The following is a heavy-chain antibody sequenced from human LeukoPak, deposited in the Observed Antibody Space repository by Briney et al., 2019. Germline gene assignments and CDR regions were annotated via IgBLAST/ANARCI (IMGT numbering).Heavy chain of an antibody. CDR2: IRYDGSDK. V-gene: IGHV3-30*02. D-gene: IGHD3-16*01. CDR1: GFTFRTYG. J-gene: IGHJ3*01. Sequence: GGSLRLSCAASGFTFRTYGMHWVRQAPGKGLEWVTFIRYDGSDKYYADSVKGRFTISRDNSKNTLFLQMNSLRVADTAVYYCARRADYYDSSRALYDAFDLWGQGTMVTVSS. CDR3: ARRADYYDSSRALYDAFDL.